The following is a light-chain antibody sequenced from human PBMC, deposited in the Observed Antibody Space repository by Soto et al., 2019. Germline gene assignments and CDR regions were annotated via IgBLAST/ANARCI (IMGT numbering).Light chain of an antibody. J-gene: IGLJ1*01. CDR2: DVN. V-gene: IGLV2-14*01. CDR1: NTDLGVYGY. Sequence: QSVLAQPASVSGSFGQSITISCSGPNTDLGVYGYVSWYQHQPGKAPKLLIYDVNNRPSGISDRFSGSKSGDTASLTISGLQAEDEADYFCFSKISGFVYGFXTGTKVTVL. CDR3: FSKISGFVYG.